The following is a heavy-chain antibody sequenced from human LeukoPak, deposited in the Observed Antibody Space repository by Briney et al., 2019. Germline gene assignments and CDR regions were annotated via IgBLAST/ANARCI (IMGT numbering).Heavy chain of an antibody. J-gene: IGHJ4*02. V-gene: IGHV1-8*02. CDR1: GYTFTSYD. CDR3: ARHRYCSSTSCFFDY. CDR2: MNPNGGNT. Sequence: GASVKVSCKASGYTFTSYDINWVRQATGQGLEWMGWMNPNGGNTGYAQKFQGRVTMTTDTSTSTAYMELRSLRSDDTAVYYCARHRYCSSTSCFFDYWGQGTLVTVSS. D-gene: IGHD2-2*01.